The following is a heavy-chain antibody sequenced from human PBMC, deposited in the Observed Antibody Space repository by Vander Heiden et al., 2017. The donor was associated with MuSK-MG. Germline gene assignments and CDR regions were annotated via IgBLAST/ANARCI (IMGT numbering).Heavy chain of an antibody. D-gene: IGHD3-3*01. V-gene: IGHV3-7*01. Sequence: EGQLVESGGGLVQPGGSLRLSCAASGFTSRGYWMRGVRQAPGRGLEWVANIKQDGSEKYYVDSVKGRFTISRDNAKNSLYLQMNSLRAEDTAVYYCARAQFLEWLLSDYYYGMDVWGQGTTVTVSS. CDR2: IKQDGSEK. CDR1: GFTSRGYW. J-gene: IGHJ6*02. CDR3: ARAQFLEWLLSDYYYGMDV.